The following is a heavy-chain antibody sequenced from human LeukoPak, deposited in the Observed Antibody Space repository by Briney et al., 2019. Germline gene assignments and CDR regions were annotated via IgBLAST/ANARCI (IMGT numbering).Heavy chain of an antibody. J-gene: IGHJ5*02. CDR2: IYYSGNT. CDR1: GGSISSSSYF. Sequence: SETLSLTCSVSGGSISSSSYFWGWIRQPPGKGLEWIGSIYYSGNTYYNPSLKSRVTISVDKSKNQFSLKLSSVTAADTAVYYCARVGGYSSSWYRVPEGFDPWGQGTLVTVSS. CDR3: ARVGGYSSSWYRVPEGFDP. D-gene: IGHD6-13*01. V-gene: IGHV4-39*07.